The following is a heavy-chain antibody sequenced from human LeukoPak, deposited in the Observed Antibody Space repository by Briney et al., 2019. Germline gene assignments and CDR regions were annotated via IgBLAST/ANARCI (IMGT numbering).Heavy chain of an antibody. D-gene: IGHD7-27*01. J-gene: IGHJ6*03. Sequence: GGSLRLSCAASGFTFSSYAMSWVRQAPGKGLEWVSAISGSGGSTYYADSVKGRFTISRDNSKNTLYLQMNSLRAEDTAVYYCAKGRLGYYYYYMDVWGKGTTVTVSS. CDR3: AKGRLGYYYYYMDV. V-gene: IGHV3-23*01. CDR2: ISGSGGST. CDR1: GFTFSSYA.